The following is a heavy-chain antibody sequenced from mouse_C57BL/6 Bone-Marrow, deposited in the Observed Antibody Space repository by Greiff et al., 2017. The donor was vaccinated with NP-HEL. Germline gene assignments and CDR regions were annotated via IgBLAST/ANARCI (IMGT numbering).Heavy chain of an antibody. CDR2: INYDGSST. V-gene: IGHV5-16*01. Sequence: EVHLVESEGGLVQPGSSMKLSCTTSGFTFSDYYMAWVRQVPEKGLDWVANINYDGSSTYYLDSLKSRSIIPRDNAKNILYLQRSRLKAEDTATFYCAREGGLRRRTYAMDYWGGETAVTVSA. CDR3: AREGGLRRRTYAMDY. J-gene: IGHJ4*01. CDR1: GFTFSDYY. D-gene: IGHD2-4*01.